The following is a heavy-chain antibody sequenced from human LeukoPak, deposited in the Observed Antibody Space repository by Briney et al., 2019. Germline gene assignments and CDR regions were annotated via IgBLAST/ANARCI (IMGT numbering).Heavy chain of an antibody. CDR2: IYTSGST. Sequence: PSETLSLTCTVSGGSISSYYWSWIRQPAGKGLEWIGRIYTSGSTNYNPSLKSRVTMSVDTSKNQFSLKLGSVTAADTAVYYCATGYSYGYDAFYIWGQGTMVTVSS. D-gene: IGHD5-18*01. CDR1: GGSISSYY. J-gene: IGHJ3*02. CDR3: ATGYSYGYDAFYI. V-gene: IGHV4-4*07.